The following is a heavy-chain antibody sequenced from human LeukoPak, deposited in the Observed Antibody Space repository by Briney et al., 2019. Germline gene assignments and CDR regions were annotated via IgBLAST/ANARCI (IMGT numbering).Heavy chain of an antibody. CDR1: GLNISDFW. CDR3: VRESRPGGAMGLYHNFDY. V-gene: IGHV3-7*01. J-gene: IGHJ4*02. Sequence: PGGSLRLSCAASGLNISDFWMTWVRQAPGKGLEWVANIKEDGTEKHLVDSVKGRFTISRDNTKNLLYLQMNSLRGDDTATYYCVRESRPGGAMGLYHNFDYWGQGTLVAVSS. CDR2: IKEDGTEK. D-gene: IGHD3-16*01.